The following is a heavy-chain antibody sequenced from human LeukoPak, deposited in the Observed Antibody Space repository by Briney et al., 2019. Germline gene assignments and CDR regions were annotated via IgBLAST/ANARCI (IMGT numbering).Heavy chain of an antibody. J-gene: IGHJ4*02. CDR3: ARAWNDYSNKYFDY. CDR1: GGSISSSSYY. V-gene: IGHV4-39*07. D-gene: IGHD4-11*01. Sequence: SETLSLTCTVSGGSISSSSYYWGWIRQPLGKGLEWIGSIYYSGSTYYNPSLKSRVTISVDTSKNQFSLKLSSVTAADTAVYYCARAWNDYSNKYFDYWGQGTLVTVSS. CDR2: IYYSGST.